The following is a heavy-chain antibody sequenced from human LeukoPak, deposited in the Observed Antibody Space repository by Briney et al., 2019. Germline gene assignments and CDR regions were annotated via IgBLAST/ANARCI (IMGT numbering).Heavy chain of an antibody. CDR1: GDSISSSSYL. D-gene: IGHD3-16*01. V-gene: IGHV4-39*01. J-gene: IGHJ3*02. CDR2: IYYSGST. Sequence: SETLSLTCSVSGDSISSSSYLWVWIRQPPGKGLEWIGSIYYSGSTYYNPSLMSRVTISVDTSKNQFSLKLNSVTAADTAVYCCARHWGRDTFDIWGQGTMVTVSS. CDR3: ARHWGRDTFDI.